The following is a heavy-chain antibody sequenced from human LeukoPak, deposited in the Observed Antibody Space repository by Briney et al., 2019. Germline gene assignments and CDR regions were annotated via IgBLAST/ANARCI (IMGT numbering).Heavy chain of an antibody. Sequence: SETLSLTCAVSGYSINSAYYWGWIRQPPGKGLEWIASMYHSGITYYNSSLKSRATISVDTSKNQFSLKLNSVTAADTSVYYCARLTPGKNWFDPWGHGTLVTVPS. J-gene: IGHJ5*02. CDR1: GYSINSAYY. CDR2: MYHSGIT. CDR3: ARLTPGKNWFDP. D-gene: IGHD3-10*01. V-gene: IGHV4-38-2*01.